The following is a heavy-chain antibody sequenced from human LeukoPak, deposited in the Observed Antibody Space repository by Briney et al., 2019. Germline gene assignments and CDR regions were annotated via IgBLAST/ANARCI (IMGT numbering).Heavy chain of an antibody. J-gene: IGHJ4*02. Sequence: GGSLRLSCAASGFTFSSYGMHWVRQAPGKGLEWVAVIWYDGSNKYYADSVKGRFTISRDNSKNTLYLQMNSLRAEDTAVYYRAKPNYYDSSGYYYSLDYWGQGTLVTVSS. CDR1: GFTFSSYG. D-gene: IGHD3-22*01. CDR3: AKPNYYDSSGYYYSLDY. V-gene: IGHV3-33*06. CDR2: IWYDGSNK.